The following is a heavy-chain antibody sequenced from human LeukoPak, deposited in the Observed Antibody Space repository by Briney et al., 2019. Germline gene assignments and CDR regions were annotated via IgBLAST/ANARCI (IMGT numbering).Heavy chain of an antibody. CDR3: ARDGGPDYDFWSRSTPFDY. D-gene: IGHD3-3*01. Sequence: GASVKVSCKASGGTFSSYAISWVRQAPGQGLEWMGRIIPILGIANCAQKFEGRVTITANKSTSTAYMELSSLRSDDTAVYYCARDGGPDYDFWSRSTPFDYWGQGTLVTVSS. CDR1: GGTFSSYA. V-gene: IGHV1-69*04. J-gene: IGHJ4*02. CDR2: IIPILGIA.